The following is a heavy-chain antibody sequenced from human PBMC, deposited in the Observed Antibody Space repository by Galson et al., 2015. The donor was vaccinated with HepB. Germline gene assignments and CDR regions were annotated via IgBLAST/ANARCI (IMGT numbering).Heavy chain of an antibody. CDR3: AKGSDYYGSGTYYNGALYSDH. Sequence: SLRLSCAGSGFGFGHYAMSWARQAPGKGLEWLSAISGAGGSTYYANSERGRFPIARDNSKNTLYLQMNGLIAEDTAVYYCAKGSDYYGSGTYYNGALYSDHWGQGTLVTVSS. D-gene: IGHD3-10*01. J-gene: IGHJ4*02. CDR2: ISGAGGST. V-gene: IGHV3-23*01. CDR1: GFGFGHYA.